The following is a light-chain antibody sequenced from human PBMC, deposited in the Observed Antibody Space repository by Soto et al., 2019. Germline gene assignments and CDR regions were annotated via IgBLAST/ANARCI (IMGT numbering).Light chain of an antibody. Sequence: QSALTQPASVSGSPGQSITISCTGTSSDVGGYNYVSWYQQHPGKAPKLMIYEVSNRPSGVSNRFSGSKSGNTASLAIAGVQAEDEADYSCSSYTSSSTPYVVGTGTKVTVL. CDR3: SSYTSSSTPYV. J-gene: IGLJ1*01. CDR2: EVS. CDR1: SSDVGGYNY. V-gene: IGLV2-14*01.